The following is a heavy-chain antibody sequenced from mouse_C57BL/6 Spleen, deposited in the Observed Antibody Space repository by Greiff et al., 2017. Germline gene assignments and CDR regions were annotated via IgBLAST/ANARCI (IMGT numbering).Heavy chain of an antibody. V-gene: IGHV1-76*01. J-gene: IGHJ2*01. CDR2: IYPGSGNT. D-gene: IGHD1-1*01. CDR1: GYTFTDYY. Sequence: VQLQQSGAELVRPGASVKLSCKASGYTFTDYYINWVKQRPGQGLEWIARIYPGSGNTYYNEKFKGKATLTAEKSSSTAYMQLSSLTSEDSAVYFCAREELLGFDCWGQGTTLTVSS. CDR3: AREELLGFDC.